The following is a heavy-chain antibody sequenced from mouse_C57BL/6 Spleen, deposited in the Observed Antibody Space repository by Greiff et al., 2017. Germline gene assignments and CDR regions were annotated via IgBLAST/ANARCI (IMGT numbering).Heavy chain of an antibody. CDR3: AGIYYGNDEGFAY. CDR1: GFNIKNTY. CDR2: IYPANGNT. Sequence: EVKLLESVAELVRPGASVKLSCTASGFNIKNTYMPWVKQRPEKGLAWIGRIYPANGNTKYASKFQGKATITADTSSNTDYLQLSSLTAEDTAIYYCAGIYYGNDEGFAYWGQGTLVTVSA. J-gene: IGHJ3*01. D-gene: IGHD2-2*01. V-gene: IGHV14-3*01.